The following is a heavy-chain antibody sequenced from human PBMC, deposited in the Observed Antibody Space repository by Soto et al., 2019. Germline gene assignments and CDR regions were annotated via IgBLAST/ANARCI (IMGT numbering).Heavy chain of an antibody. CDR3: GRFGEFNVDY. V-gene: IGHV4-59*08. Sequence: SETLSLTCTVSGGSISSYYWTWIRQPPGKGLEWIGFIYYSGSTSYNPSLKSRVTISVDTSKNQFSLKLSSVTAADTAVYYCGRFGEFNVDYWGQGTLVTVSS. CDR2: IYYSGST. D-gene: IGHD3-10*01. CDR1: GGSISSYY. J-gene: IGHJ4*02.